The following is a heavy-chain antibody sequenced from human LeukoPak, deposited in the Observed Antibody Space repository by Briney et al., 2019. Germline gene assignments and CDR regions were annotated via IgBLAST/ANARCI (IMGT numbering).Heavy chain of an antibody. CDR1: GGSFSGYY. CDR3: ARDTGVRPRVAHFDF. D-gene: IGHD1-14*01. CDR2: IHYSGST. Sequence: PSETLSLTCAVYGGSFSGYYWSWIRQPAGKGLEWIGYIHYSGSTYYNPSLTSRVTISVDTSKNQFSLQLNSVTPEDTAVYYCARDTGVRPRVAHFDFWGQGTLVTVSS. V-gene: IGHV4-59*12. J-gene: IGHJ4*02.